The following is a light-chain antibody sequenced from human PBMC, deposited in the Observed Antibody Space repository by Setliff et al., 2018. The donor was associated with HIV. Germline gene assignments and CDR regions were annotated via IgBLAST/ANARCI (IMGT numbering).Light chain of an antibody. V-gene: IGLV2-23*01. J-gene: IGLJ1*01. CDR1: SNDVGRYDL. Sequence: SALTQPASVSGSPGQSITISCTGTSNDVGRYDLVSWYQQHPARAPKLIIYQATRRPSGVSNRFSGSKSGNVASLTISELQAEDEADYYCCSNTGSNTFVFGTGTKVTVL. CDR2: QAT. CDR3: CSNTGSNTFV.